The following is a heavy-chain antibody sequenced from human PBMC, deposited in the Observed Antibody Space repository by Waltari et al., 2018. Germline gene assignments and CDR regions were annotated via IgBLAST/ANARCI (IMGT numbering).Heavy chain of an antibody. CDR1: GFTVSSNY. Sequence: EVQLVESGGGLIQPGGSLRLSCAASGFTVSSNYMSWVRQAPGKGLEWVSVIYSGGSTYYADSVKGRFTISRDNSKNTLYLQMNSLRAEDTAVYYCAFAGMTTYSGSLDSWGQGTLVTVSS. CDR3: AFAGMTTYSGSLDS. D-gene: IGHD1-26*01. J-gene: IGHJ4*02. CDR2: IYSGGST. V-gene: IGHV3-53*01.